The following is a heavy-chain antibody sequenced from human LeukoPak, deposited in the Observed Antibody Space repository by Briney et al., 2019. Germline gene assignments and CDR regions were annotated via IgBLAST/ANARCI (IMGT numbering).Heavy chain of an antibody. CDR1: GGSINSYY. CDR3: ARGGKATVVTM. Sequence: SETLSLTCTVSGGSINSYYWSWIRQPAGKGLEWIGRIYSSGSTNYNPSLKSRVSMSVDTSKNRFSLKLTSVTAADTAVYYCARGGKATVVTMWGQGILVTVSS. D-gene: IGHD4-23*01. J-gene: IGHJ4*02. CDR2: IYSSGST. V-gene: IGHV4-4*07.